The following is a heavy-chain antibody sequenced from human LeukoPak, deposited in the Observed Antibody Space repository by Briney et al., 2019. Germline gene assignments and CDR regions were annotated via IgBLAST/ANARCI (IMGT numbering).Heavy chain of an antibody. D-gene: IGHD2-2*02. J-gene: IGHJ3*02. CDR2: IYYSGST. CDR3: ARYTYDAFDI. CDR1: GGSISSYY. Sequence: PSETLSLTCTVSGGSISSYYWSWIRQPPGQGLEWIGYIYYSGSTNYNPSLKSRVTISVDTSKNQFSLKLSSVTAADTAVYYCARYTYDAFDIWGQGTMVTVSS. V-gene: IGHV4-59*08.